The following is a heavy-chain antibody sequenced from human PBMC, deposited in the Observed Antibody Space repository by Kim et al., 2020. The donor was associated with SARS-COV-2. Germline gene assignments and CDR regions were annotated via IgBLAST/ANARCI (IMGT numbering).Heavy chain of an antibody. Sequence: GGSLRLSCAASGFTFSSYGMHWVRQAPGKGLEWVAVISYDGSNKYYADSVKGRFTISRDNSKNTLYLQMNSLRAEDTAVYYCAKEFTDPSRGWYVPAPLRKFDPWGEGTLVTVSS. CDR2: ISYDGSNK. D-gene: IGHD6-19*01. J-gene: IGHJ5*02. V-gene: IGHV3-30*18. CDR3: AKEFTDPSRGWYVPAPLRKFDP. CDR1: GFTFSSYG.